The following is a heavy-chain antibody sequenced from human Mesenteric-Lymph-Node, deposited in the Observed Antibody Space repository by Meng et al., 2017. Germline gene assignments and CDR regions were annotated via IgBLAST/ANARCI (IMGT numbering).Heavy chain of an antibody. D-gene: IGHD3-22*01. J-gene: IGHJ3*02. CDR1: GFSLSTSGMR. CDR2: IDWDDDK. Sequence: SGPTLVKPTQTLTLTCTFSGFSLSTSGMRVSWIRQPPGKALEWLARIDWDDDKFYSTSLKTRLTISKDTSKNQVVLTITNMDPVDTATYYCARSYGSTYYYDSSGYPPDAFDIWGQGTMVTVSS. CDR3: ARSYGSTYYYDSSGYPPDAFDI. V-gene: IGHV2-70*04.